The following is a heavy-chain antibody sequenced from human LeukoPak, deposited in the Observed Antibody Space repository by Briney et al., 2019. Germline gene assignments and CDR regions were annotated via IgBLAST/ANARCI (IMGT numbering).Heavy chain of an antibody. J-gene: IGHJ4*02. D-gene: IGHD3-22*01. CDR1: GGSFSGYY. Sequence: SETLSLTCAVYGGSFSGYYWSWIRQPPGKGLEWIGEINHSGSTNYNPSLKSRVTISVDTSKNQFSLKLSSVTAADTAVYYCARAGPYDSSGYYFDYWDQGTLVTVSS. CDR2: INHSGST. CDR3: ARAGPYDSSGYYFDY. V-gene: IGHV4-34*01.